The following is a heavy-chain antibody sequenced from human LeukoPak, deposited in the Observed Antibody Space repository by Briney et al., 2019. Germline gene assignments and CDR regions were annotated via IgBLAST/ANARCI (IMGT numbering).Heavy chain of an antibody. CDR1: GYTFRGSY. Sequence: ASVKVSCKASGYTFRGSYIHWLRQAPGQGLEWMGWIDANNGDTKSAQKFQGRVTMSRDTSISTAYMDLSSLSPDDAAVYYCARDPSSVTLYFFDYWGQGTLVTVPS. V-gene: IGHV1-2*02. CDR2: IDANNGDT. D-gene: IGHD4-11*01. J-gene: IGHJ4*02. CDR3: ARDPSSVTLYFFDY.